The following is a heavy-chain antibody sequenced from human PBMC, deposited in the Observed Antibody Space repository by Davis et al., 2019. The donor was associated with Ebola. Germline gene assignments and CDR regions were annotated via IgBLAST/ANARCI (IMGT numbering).Heavy chain of an antibody. CDR1: GYSISSGYY. Sequence: MPSETLSLTCTVSGYSISSGYYWGWIRQPPGKGLEWIGSIYHSGSTYYNPSLKSRVTISVDTSKNQFSLSLNSVTAEDTALYYCARQVGSGRWALDYWGQGILVTVSS. CDR3: ARQVGSGRWALDY. J-gene: IGHJ4*02. D-gene: IGHD1-26*01. CDR2: IYHSGST. V-gene: IGHV4-38-2*02.